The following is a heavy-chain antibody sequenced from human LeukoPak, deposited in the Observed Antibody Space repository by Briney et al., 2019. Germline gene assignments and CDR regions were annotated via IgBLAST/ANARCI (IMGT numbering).Heavy chain of an antibody. CDR3: AREGGASHGFWSGYVDY. Sequence: GASVKVSCKASGYTFTGYYKHWVRQAPGQGLEWMGWINPNSGGTNYALKFQGRVTMTRDTSISTAYMELSRLRSDDTAVYYCAREGGASHGFWSGYVDYWGQGTLVTVSS. J-gene: IGHJ4*02. CDR2: INPNSGGT. V-gene: IGHV1-2*02. CDR1: GYTFTGYY. D-gene: IGHD3-3*01.